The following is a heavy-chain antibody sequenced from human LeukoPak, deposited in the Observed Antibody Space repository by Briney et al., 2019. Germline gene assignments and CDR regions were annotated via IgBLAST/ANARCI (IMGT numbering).Heavy chain of an antibody. V-gene: IGHV1-69*06. Sequence: ASVKVSCKASGGTFSSYAISWVRQAPGQGLEWMGGIIPIFGTANYAQKFQGRVTITADKSTSTAYMELSSLRSEDTAVYYCARAPRGPDFWSGYRTVWGQGTLVTVSS. CDR2: IIPIFGTA. J-gene: IGHJ4*02. D-gene: IGHD3-3*01. CDR1: GGTFSSYA. CDR3: ARAPRGPDFWSGYRTV.